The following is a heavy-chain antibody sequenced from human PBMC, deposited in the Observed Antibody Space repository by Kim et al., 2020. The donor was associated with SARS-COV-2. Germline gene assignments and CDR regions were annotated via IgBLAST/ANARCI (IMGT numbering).Heavy chain of an antibody. D-gene: IGHD2-21*01. J-gene: IGHJ5*02. Sequence: QDGSAKIYVDPVKGRFSISRDNAKNSLFLQMNRLRAEDTAVYYCVRGIPSAWGQGTLVTVSS. CDR2: QDGSAK. CDR3: VRGIPSA. V-gene: IGHV3-7*04.